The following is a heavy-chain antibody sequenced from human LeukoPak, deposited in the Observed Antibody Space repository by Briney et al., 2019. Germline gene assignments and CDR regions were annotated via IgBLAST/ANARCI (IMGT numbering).Heavy chain of an antibody. Sequence: PGRSLRLSCAASGFTFSDYAIHWVRQTPGKGLEWVAVISYDGSNKYYSDSVKGRFTISRDNSKNTLYLQMNSLRAEDTAVYYCARNIVGATPWVYYYYMDVWGKGTTVTVSS. CDR1: GFTFSDYA. J-gene: IGHJ6*03. V-gene: IGHV3-30*04. CDR3: ARNIVGATPWVYYYYMDV. D-gene: IGHD1-26*01. CDR2: ISYDGSNK.